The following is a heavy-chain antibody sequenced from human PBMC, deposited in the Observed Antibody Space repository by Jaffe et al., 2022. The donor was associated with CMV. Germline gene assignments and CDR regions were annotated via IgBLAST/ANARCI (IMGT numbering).Heavy chain of an antibody. CDR1: GFTVSSNY. Sequence: EVQVVESGGGLVQPGGSLRLSCAASGFTVSSNYMSWVRQAPGKGLEWVSIIYSGGSTYYADSVKGRFTISRDNSKNTLYLQMNSLRAEDTAVYYCARDIHGGNSAFDCWGQGTLVTVSS. CDR2: IYSGGST. CDR3: ARDIHGGNSAFDC. V-gene: IGHV3-66*01. D-gene: IGHD2-21*02. J-gene: IGHJ4*02.